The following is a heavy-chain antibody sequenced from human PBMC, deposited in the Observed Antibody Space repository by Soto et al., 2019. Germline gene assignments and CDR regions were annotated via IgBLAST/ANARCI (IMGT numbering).Heavy chain of an antibody. J-gene: IGHJ6*02. Sequence: SETLSLTCAVYGGSFSGYYWSWIRQPPGKGLEWIGEINHSGSTNYNPSLKSRVTISVDTSKNQFSLKLSSVTAADTAVYYCARGLTLPMYYDILTGYYLGMDGWGQGTTVTVSS. V-gene: IGHV4-34*01. D-gene: IGHD3-9*01. CDR3: ARGLTLPMYYDILTGYYLGMDG. CDR1: GGSFSGYY. CDR2: INHSGST.